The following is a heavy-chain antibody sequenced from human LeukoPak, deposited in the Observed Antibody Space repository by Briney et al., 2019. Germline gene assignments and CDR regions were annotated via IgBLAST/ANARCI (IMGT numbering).Heavy chain of an antibody. D-gene: IGHD3-22*01. CDR3: ARRDYYDSSAYYYAY. J-gene: IGHJ1*01. CDR2: IYYSGNT. Sequence: NSSETLSLTCTVSGDSISSSSYYWGWIRQAPGKGLEWIGRIYYSGNTYYNPSLKSRVTISVDTSKKQLSLKLSSVTAADTAVYYCARRDYYDSSAYYYAYWGQGTLVTVSS. CDR1: GDSISSSSYY. V-gene: IGHV4-39*01.